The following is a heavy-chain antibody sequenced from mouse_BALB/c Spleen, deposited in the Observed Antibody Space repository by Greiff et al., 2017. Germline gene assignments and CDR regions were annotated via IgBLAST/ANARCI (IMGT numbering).Heavy chain of an antibody. CDR2: INPSNGGT. J-gene: IGHJ2*01. D-gene: IGHD3-3*01. Sequence: VQLQESGAELVKPGASVKLSCKASGYTFTSYYMYWVKQRPGQGLEWIGEINPSNGGTNFNEKFKSKATLTVDKSSSTAYMQLSSLTSEDSAVYYCTREVLGIFDYWGQGTTLTVSS. V-gene: IGHV1S81*02. CDR1: GYTFTSYY. CDR3: TREVLGIFDY.